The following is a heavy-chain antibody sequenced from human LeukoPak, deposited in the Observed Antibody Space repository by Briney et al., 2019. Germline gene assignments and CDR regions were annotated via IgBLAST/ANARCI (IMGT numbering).Heavy chain of an antibody. CDR2: IWYDGSNK. Sequence: GGSLRLSCAASGFTFSTNAMSWVRQAPGKGLEWVAVIWYDGSNKYYADSVKGRFTISRDNSKNTLYLQMNSLRAEDTAVYYCARDGPLGSYDSSGYYYGLFDYWGQGTLVTVSS. CDR3: ARDGPLGSYDSSGYYYGLFDY. J-gene: IGHJ4*02. V-gene: IGHV3-33*08. CDR1: GFTFSTNA. D-gene: IGHD3-22*01.